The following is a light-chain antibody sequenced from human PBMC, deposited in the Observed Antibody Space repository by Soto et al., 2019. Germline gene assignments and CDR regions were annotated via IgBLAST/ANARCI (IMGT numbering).Light chain of an antibody. V-gene: IGKV4-1*01. CDR1: QSILHSPNNKNF. CDR3: QQYGSSPPYT. Sequence: DFVVTQSPDSLAVSLGEKATINCKSSQSILHSPNNKNFLAWYQQKPGQAPRLLIYGASSRATGIPDRFSGSGSGTDFTLTISRLEPEDFAVYYCQQYGSSPPYTFGQGTKLEIK. J-gene: IGKJ2*01. CDR2: GAS.